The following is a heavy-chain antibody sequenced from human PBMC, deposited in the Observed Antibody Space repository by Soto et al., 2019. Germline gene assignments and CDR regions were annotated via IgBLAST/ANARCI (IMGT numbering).Heavy chain of an antibody. Sequence: GGALPLSCEGSGLNVCRYALSWVRQEPRRGLEWVSSTTGNGETTDYQDSVKGRVTISRNNSKNTLYLQRTSLKVEDTAVYYFPKDRSNSIGSGEGYYKSGGDHWGQGILVTVSS. CDR3: PKDRSNSIGSGEGYYKSGGDH. CDR2: TTGNGETT. D-gene: IGHD3-9*01. J-gene: IGHJ5*02. CDR1: GLNVCRYA. V-gene: IGHV3-23*01.